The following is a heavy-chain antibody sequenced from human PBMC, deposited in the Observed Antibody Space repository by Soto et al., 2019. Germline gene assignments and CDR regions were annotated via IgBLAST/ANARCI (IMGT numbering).Heavy chain of an antibody. D-gene: IGHD1-26*01. CDR2: IGTTGDT. J-gene: IGHJ4*02. V-gene: IGHV3-13*01. CDR1: GFTFSSYD. Sequence: GSLRLSCAASGFTFSSYDMHWVRQATGKGLEWVSAIGTTGDTYYPVSVKGRFTISRENAKNSLYPQMNSLRAGDTAVYFCARESPYSGNFDYWGQGTLVTVSS. CDR3: ARESPYSGNFDY.